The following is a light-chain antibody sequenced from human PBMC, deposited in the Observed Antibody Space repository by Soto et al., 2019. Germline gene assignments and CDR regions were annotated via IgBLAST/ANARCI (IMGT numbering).Light chain of an antibody. J-gene: IGLJ2*01. CDR1: SSDVGGYNY. Sequence: QSALTQPASVSGSPGQSITISCTGTSSDVGGYNYVSWYQHHPGKAPELIIYGVTNRPSGASLRFSGSKSGNTASLTISGFQAEDEADYYCTSYTSTGAPVVFGGGTKLTVL. CDR3: TSYTSTGAPVV. V-gene: IGLV2-14*03. CDR2: GVT.